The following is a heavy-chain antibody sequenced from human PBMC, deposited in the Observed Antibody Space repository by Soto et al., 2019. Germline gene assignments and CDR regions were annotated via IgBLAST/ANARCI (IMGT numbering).Heavy chain of an antibody. CDR1: GGSISSSRYY. D-gene: IGHD3-9*01. J-gene: IGHJ4*02. V-gene: IGHV4-39*01. CDR3: ARQRRYFDWLSLFDY. CDR2: IYYSGST. Sequence: SETLSLPCTVSGGSISSSRYYWGWIRQPPGKGLEWIGSIYYSGSTYYNPSLKSRVTISVDTSKNQFSLKLSSVTAADTAVYYCARQRRYFDWLSLFDYWGQGTLVTGSS.